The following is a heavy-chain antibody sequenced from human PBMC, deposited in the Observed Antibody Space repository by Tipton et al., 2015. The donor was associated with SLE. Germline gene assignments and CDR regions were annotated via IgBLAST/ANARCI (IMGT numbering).Heavy chain of an antibody. Sequence: QLVQSGAEVKKPGASVKVSCKASGYTFTSYDINWVRQATGQGLEWMGWMNPNSGNTGYAQKFQGRVTMTRNTSISTAYMELSSLRSEDAAVYYCARGDGEYDFWSGHYKGYSVDSWGQVTLVTVSS. J-gene: IGHJ4*02. CDR3: ARGDGEYDFWSGHYKGYSVDS. CDR1: GYTFTSYD. CDR2: MNPNSGNT. D-gene: IGHD3-3*01. V-gene: IGHV1-8*01.